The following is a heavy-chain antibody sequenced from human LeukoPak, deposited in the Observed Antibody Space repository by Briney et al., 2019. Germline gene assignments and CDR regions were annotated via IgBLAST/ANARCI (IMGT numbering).Heavy chain of an antibody. Sequence: GGSLRLSCAASGFTFSVAAMTWVRQALGKGLEWVSLIGASGESTYYADSVKGRFTISRDNSKNTLSLQMNSLRVEDTAMYFCAKDIQLSTWGLGTMVTVSS. V-gene: IGHV3-23*01. CDR1: GFTFSVAA. CDR2: IGASGEST. D-gene: IGHD5-24*01. J-gene: IGHJ3*01. CDR3: AKDIQLST.